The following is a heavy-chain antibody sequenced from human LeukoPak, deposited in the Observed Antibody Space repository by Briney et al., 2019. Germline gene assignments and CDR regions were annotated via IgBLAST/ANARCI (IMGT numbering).Heavy chain of an antibody. Sequence: GRSLRLSCVASGFTFSSYDIHWVRQAPGKGLEWVAVISYDGSNKYYADSVKGRFTISRGNSKNTLYLQMISLTAEDTAVYYCETPLTLPPYWGQGTLVTVSS. CDR1: GFTFSSYD. CDR3: ETPLTLPPY. CDR2: ISYDGSNK. J-gene: IGHJ4*02. V-gene: IGHV3-30*03.